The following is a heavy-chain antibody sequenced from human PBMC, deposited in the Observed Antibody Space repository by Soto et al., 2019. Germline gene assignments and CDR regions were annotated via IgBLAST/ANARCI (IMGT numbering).Heavy chain of an antibody. CDR2: IYTSGST. D-gene: IGHD4-17*01. J-gene: IGHJ5*02. CDR1: GGSISSYY. CDR3: ARDTDYGDYRWFDH. Sequence: PSETLSLTYTVSGGSISSYYWSWIRQPAGKGLEWIGRIYTSGSTNYNPSLKSRVTMSVDTSKNQFSLKLSSVTAADTAVYYCARDTDYGDYRWFDHWGQGTLVNVSA. V-gene: IGHV4-4*07.